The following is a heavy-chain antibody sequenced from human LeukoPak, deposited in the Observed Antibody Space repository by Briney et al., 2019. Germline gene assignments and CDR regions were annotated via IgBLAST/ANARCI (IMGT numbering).Heavy chain of an antibody. Sequence: PSETLSLTCAFYGGSFSGYYWSWIRQPPGKGLEWIGEINHSGSTNYNPSLKSRVTISVDTSKNQFSLKLSSVTAADTAVYYCARGGYDILTGFFVRGPYYFDYWGQGTLVTVSS. J-gene: IGHJ4*02. CDR2: INHSGST. V-gene: IGHV4-34*01. CDR3: ARGGYDILTGFFVRGPYYFDY. CDR1: GGSFSGYY. D-gene: IGHD3-9*01.